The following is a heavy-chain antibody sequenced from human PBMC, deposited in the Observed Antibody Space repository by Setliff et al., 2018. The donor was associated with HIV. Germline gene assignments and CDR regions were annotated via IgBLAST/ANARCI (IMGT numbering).Heavy chain of an antibody. J-gene: IGHJ5*02. Sequence: SETLSLTCTVSGGSISNSRYYWSWIRQPPGKGLEWIGSIYYSGSTYYNPYLKSRVTISVDTSKNQFSLKLSSVTAADAAVYYCASRVYYYDSSGYLREEGFDPWGQGTLVTVSS. V-gene: IGHV4-39*01. CDR1: GGSISNSRYY. CDR2: IYYSGST. CDR3: ASRVYYYDSSGYLREEGFDP. D-gene: IGHD3-22*01.